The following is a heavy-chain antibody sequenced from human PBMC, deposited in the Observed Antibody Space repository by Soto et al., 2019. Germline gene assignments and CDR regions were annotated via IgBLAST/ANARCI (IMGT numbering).Heavy chain of an antibody. CDR1: GYTFSSYY. CDR2: INPSGGYT. Sequence: ASVKVSCKASGYTFSSYYMNWVRQAPGQGLEWLGIINPSGGYTTYAQRFLGRVTMTSDTSTSTAYMELRSLRSDDTAVYYCAREGYYDSSGYLLWGQGTLVTVSS. CDR3: AREGYYDSSGYLL. V-gene: IGHV1-46*01. D-gene: IGHD3-22*01. J-gene: IGHJ4*02.